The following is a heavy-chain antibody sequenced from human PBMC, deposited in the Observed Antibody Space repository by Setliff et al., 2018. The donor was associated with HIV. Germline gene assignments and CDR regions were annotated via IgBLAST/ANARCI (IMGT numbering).Heavy chain of an antibody. V-gene: IGHV4-4*07. CDR1: GGSISSHY. J-gene: IGHJ6*02. CDR3: ARVKYSYAQGFYYGLDV. Sequence: SETLSLTCTVSGGSISSHYWSWIRQPPGKGLEWIGSIYSSGSTNYNPSLKSRVTMSVDTSKSQFSLKLRSVTAADTAMFYCARVKYSYAQGFYYGLDVWGRGTTVTVSS. D-gene: IGHD5-18*01. CDR2: IYSSGST.